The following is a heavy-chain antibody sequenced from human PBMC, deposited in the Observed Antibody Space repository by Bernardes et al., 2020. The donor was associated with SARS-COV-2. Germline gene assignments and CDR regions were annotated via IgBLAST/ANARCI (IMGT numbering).Heavy chain of an antibody. D-gene: IGHD2-2*01. Sequence: ASVKVSCKASGYTFTGYHIHWVRQAPGQGLEWMGWINPNSGGTNYAQKFQGRVTLTRDTSITTAYMELSRLRSDDTAVYYCARHGQYQADYWGQGTLVTVSS. CDR1: GYTFTGYH. V-gene: IGHV1-2*02. CDR3: ARHGQYQADY. CDR2: INPNSGGT. J-gene: IGHJ4*02.